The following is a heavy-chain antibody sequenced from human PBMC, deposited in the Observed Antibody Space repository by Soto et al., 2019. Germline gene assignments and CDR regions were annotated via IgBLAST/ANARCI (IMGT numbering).Heavy chain of an antibody. J-gene: IGHJ4*02. Sequence: ASVKVSCKASGYTFTSCYMHWVRQAPGQGLEWMGIINPSGGSTSYAQKFQGRVTMTRDTSTSTVYMELSSLRSEDTAVYYCARVAGTPHYDFWSCLTPHYFDYSGQGTTATVSS. CDR3: ARVAGTPHYDFWSCLTPHYFDY. D-gene: IGHD3-3*01. V-gene: IGHV1-46*01. CDR2: INPSGGST. CDR1: GYTFTSCY.